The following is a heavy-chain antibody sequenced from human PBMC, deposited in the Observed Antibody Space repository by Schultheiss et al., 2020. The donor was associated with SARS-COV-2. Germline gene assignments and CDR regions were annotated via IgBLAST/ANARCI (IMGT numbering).Heavy chain of an antibody. CDR2: IYHSGST. D-gene: IGHD3-3*01. CDR1: GGSFSGYY. J-gene: IGHJ4*02. Sequence: SETLSLTCAVYGGSFSGYYWSWIRQPPGKGLEWIGSIYHSGSTNYNPSLKSRVTMSVDTSKNQFSLKLSSVTAADTAVYYCAGITIFGVVWGFDYWGQGTLVTVSS. V-gene: IGHV4-34*01. CDR3: AGITIFGVVWGFDY.